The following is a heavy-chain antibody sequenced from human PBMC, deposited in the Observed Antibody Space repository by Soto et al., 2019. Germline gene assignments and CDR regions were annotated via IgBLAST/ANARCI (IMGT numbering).Heavy chain of an antibody. Sequence: GGSLRLSCAASGFTFDDYAMHWVRQAPGKGLEWVSGISWNSGSIGYADSVKGRFTISRDNAKNSLYLQMNSLRAEGTALYYCAKDAIVRAHGAFDIWGQGTMVTVSS. V-gene: IGHV3-9*01. D-gene: IGHD3-22*01. CDR3: AKDAIVRAHGAFDI. J-gene: IGHJ3*02. CDR1: GFTFDDYA. CDR2: ISWNSGSI.